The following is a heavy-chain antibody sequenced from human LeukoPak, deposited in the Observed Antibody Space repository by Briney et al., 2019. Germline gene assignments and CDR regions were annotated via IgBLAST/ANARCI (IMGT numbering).Heavy chain of an antibody. CDR2: ITASGDST. CDR3: AKPPPASETGGSHPGCIDC. V-gene: IGHV3-23*01. CDR1: GFTFSNYA. Sequence: GGSLRLSCAGSGFTFSNYAMRWVRQAPGQGLQWLSAITASGDSTFYADAVKGRFTISRDNSRNTLYLQMNSLRAEDTAVYYCAKPPPASETGGSHPGCIDCWGQGTLVTVS. D-gene: IGHD2-8*02. J-gene: IGHJ4*02.